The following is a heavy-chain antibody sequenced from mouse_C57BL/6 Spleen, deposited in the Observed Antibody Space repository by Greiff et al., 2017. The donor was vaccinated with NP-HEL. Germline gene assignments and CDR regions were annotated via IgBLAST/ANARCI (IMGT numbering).Heavy chain of an antibody. CDR2: IYPGDGDT. CDR3: ARSPAGFYAMDY. J-gene: IGHJ4*01. CDR1: GYAFSSSW. V-gene: IGHV1-82*01. D-gene: IGHD2-2*01. Sequence: VQLQESGPELVKPGASVKISCKASGYAFSSSWMNWVKQRPGKGLEWIGRIYPGDGDTNYNGKFKGKATLTADKSSSTAYMQLSSLTSEDSAVYFCARSPAGFYAMDYWGQGTSVTVSS.